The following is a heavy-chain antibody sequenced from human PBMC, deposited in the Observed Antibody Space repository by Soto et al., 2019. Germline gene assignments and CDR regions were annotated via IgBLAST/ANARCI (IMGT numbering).Heavy chain of an antibody. D-gene: IGHD3-10*01. CDR3: ARAIPRSLWFGTWDGMDV. CDR2: MNPNSGNT. V-gene: IGHV1-8*01. CDR1: GYTFTSYD. Sequence: QVQLVQSGAEVKKPGASVKVSCKASGYTFTSYDINWVRQATGQGLEWMGWMNPNSGNTGYAQKFQGRVTMTRNTSISTAYMELSSLRSEDTAVYYCARAIPRSLWFGTWDGMDVWGQGTTVTVSS. J-gene: IGHJ6*02.